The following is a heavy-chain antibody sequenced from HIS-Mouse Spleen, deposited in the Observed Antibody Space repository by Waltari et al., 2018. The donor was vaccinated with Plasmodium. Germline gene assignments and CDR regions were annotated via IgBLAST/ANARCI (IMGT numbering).Heavy chain of an antibody. J-gene: IGHJ2*01. CDR1: GFTFSIYW. V-gene: IGHV3-7*01. Sequence: EVQLVESGGGLVKPGGSLRLSCSASGFTFSIYWRSWVRQAPGKGLEWVANIKQDGSEKYYVDSVKGRFTISRDNAKNSLYLQMNSLRAEDTAVYYCASSWYWYFDLWGRGTLVTVSS. CDR3: ASSWYWYFDL. CDR2: IKQDGSEK. D-gene: IGHD6-13*01.